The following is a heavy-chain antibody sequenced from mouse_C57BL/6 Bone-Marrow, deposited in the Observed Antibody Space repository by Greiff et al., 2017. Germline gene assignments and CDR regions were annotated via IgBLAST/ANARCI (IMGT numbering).Heavy chain of an antibody. V-gene: IGHV5-6*02. D-gene: IGHD3-3*01. CDR1: GFTFSSYG. CDR3: ARRGGLLWFAY. J-gene: IGHJ3*01. CDR2: ISSGGSYT. Sequence: EVKLEESGGDLVKPGGSLKLSCAASGFTFSSYGMSWVRQTPDKRLEWVATISSGGSYTYYPDSVKGRFTISRDNAKNTLYLQMSSLKSEDTAMYYCARRGGLLWFAYWGQGTLVTVSA.